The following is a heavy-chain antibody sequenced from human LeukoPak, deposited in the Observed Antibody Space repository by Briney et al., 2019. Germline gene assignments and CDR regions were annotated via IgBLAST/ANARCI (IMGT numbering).Heavy chain of an antibody. CDR2: IYYSGST. D-gene: IGHD4-17*01. J-gene: IGHJ4*02. CDR3: ARDPAYGDYPDY. Sequence: SETLSLTCTVSGGSISSSSYYWGWIRQPPGKGVEWIGSIYYSGSTYYNPSLKSRVTISVDTSKNEFSLKLSPVTAADTAVYYCARDPAYGDYPDYWGQGTLVTVSS. V-gene: IGHV4-39*07. CDR1: GGSISSSSYY.